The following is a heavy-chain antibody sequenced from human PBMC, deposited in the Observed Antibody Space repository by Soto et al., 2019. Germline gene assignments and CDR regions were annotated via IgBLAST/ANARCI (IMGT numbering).Heavy chain of an antibody. CDR3: AKEGGLSGSYYISSSYYFDY. CDR1: GLTFSSYG. J-gene: IGHJ4*02. V-gene: IGHV3-30*18. Sequence: GGSLRLSCVASGLTFSSYGMHWIRQAPGKGLEWVAIISYDGSNTYYADSVKGRFTISRDNSKNTLYLQMNSLRAEDTSVYYCAKEGGLSGSYYISSSYYFDYWGQGTLVTVSS. D-gene: IGHD1-26*01. CDR2: ISYDGSNT.